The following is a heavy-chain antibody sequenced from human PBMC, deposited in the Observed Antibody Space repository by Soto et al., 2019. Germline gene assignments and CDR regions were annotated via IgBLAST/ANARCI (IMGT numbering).Heavy chain of an antibody. V-gene: IGHV3-30*18. CDR2: ISYDGSKK. Sequence: QVRLVESGGGVVQPGRSLRLSCAASGFTFSKFGMHWVRQTAGKGLEWVAIISYDGSKKYYADAVKGRFAISRDDSKSSLYLQMNSLRDEDTAVYNCAKVRGPSTTYLDYYGLDVWGQGTTVTVSS. CDR3: AKVRGPSTTYLDYYGLDV. CDR1: GFTFSKFG. J-gene: IGHJ6*02. D-gene: IGHD2-2*01.